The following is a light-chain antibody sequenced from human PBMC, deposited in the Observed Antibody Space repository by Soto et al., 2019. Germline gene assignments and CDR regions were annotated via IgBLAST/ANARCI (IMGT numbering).Light chain of an antibody. CDR3: LQYSSYPLS. CDR2: GAS. CDR1: QSVDDN. J-gene: IGKJ4*01. V-gene: IGKV3-15*01. Sequence: IVMTQSPATLSVSPGERATLSCRASQSVDDNLAWYQQKPGQAPRLLIYGASTRATGIPARFSGSGSGTEFTLTISSLQPEDFATYYCLQYSSYPLSFGGGTKVDIK.